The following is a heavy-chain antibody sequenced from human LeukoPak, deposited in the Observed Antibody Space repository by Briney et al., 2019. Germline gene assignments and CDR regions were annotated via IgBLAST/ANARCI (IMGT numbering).Heavy chain of an antibody. D-gene: IGHD4-17*01. CDR1: GGTFSSYA. CDR3: AFRSEDDYGDYAPLTDEKFDY. CDR2: IIPIFGTA. J-gene: IGHJ4*02. V-gene: IGHV1-69*06. Sequence: GSSVKVSCKASGGTFSSYAISWVRQAPGQGLEWLGGIIPIFGTANYAQKFQGRVKITADKSTSTAYVELGSLRSEDTAVYYCAFRSEDDYGDYAPLTDEKFDYWGKGTLVTVSS.